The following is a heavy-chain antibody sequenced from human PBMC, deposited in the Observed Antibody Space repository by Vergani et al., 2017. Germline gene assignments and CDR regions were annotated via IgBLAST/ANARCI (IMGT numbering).Heavy chain of an antibody. D-gene: IGHD3-16*01. J-gene: IGHJ5*02. V-gene: IGHV3-74*01. CDR1: GFTFNEYW. CDR2: MNGDGDTI. CDR3: ARARKFRVGVVWENWFDP. Sequence: EVELVESGGGLVQPGGSLRLSCAASGFTFNEYWMHWARQVPGKGLVWVSGMNGDGDTISYADSVKGRFTISRDNAKNTCFLQMNSLRAEDTAVYYCARARKFRVGVVWENWFDPWGQGTLVTVSS.